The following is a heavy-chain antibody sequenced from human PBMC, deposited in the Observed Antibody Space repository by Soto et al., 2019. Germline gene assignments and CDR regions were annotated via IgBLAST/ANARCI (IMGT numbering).Heavy chain of an antibody. CDR3: AREGGSYPI. D-gene: IGHD1-26*01. V-gene: IGHV1-46*01. J-gene: IGHJ4*02. Sequence: QVQLVQSGAEVKKPGASVEVSCKASGYTFTSYYMHWVRQAPGQGPEWMGIINPSGGSTSYAQKFRVILTMNRDTSTSTVYMELSSLRSEDTAVYYCAREGGSYPIWGQGPLVTVSS. CDR2: INPSGGST. CDR1: GYTFTSYY.